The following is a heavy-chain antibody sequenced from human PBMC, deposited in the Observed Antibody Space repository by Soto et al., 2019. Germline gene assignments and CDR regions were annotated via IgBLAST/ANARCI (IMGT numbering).Heavy chain of an antibody. CDR1: GYTFTGYY. J-gene: IGHJ4*02. CDR3: ARGHRVDTAMVTWYFDY. Sequence: ASVKVSCKASGYTFTGYYMHWVRQAPGQGLEWMGWINPNSGGTNYAQKFQGWVTMTRDTSISTAYMELSRLRSDDTAVYYCARGHRVDTAMVTWYFDYWGQGTLVTVSS. D-gene: IGHD5-18*01. V-gene: IGHV1-2*04. CDR2: INPNSGGT.